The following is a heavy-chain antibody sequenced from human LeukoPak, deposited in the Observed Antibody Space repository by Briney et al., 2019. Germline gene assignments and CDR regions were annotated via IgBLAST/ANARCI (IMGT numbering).Heavy chain of an antibody. J-gene: IGHJ3*02. V-gene: IGHV4-59*12. D-gene: IGHD4-17*01. CDR1: GDYISGYY. CDR2: IYFSGST. CDR3: ARPIYGDSVAFDI. Sequence: PSETLSLTCAVSGDYISGYYWSWIRQPPGKGLEWIGYIYFSGSTKYNPSLKSRVIISLDTSTNQFSLKLSSVTAADTALYYCARPIYGDSVAFDIWGQGTLVTVSS.